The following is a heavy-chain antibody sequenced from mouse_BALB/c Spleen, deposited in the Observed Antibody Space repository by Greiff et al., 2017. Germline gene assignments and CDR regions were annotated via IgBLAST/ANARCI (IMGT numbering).Heavy chain of an antibody. D-gene: IGHD1-2*01. Sequence: QVQLQQSGAELARPGASVKMSCKASGYTFTSYTMHWVKQRPGQGLEWIGYINPSSGYTNYNQKFKDKATLTADKSSSTAYMQLSSLTSEDSAVYYCARITTATWFAYWGQGTLVTVSA. J-gene: IGHJ3*01. CDR2: INPSSGYT. CDR3: ARITTATWFAY. V-gene: IGHV1-4*01. CDR1: GYTFTSYT.